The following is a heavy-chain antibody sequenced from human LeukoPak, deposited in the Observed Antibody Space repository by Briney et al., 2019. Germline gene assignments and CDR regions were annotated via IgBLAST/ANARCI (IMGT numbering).Heavy chain of an antibody. V-gene: IGHV4-34*01. CDR3: ARVLTVTNFDY. Sequence: SETLSLTCDVYGGSLSGYYWSWIRQPPGKGLEWIGSIYYSGSTYYNPSLKSRVTISVDTSKNQFSLKLSSVTAADTAVYYCARVLTVTNFDYWGQGTLVTVSS. CDR2: IYYSGST. CDR1: GGSLSGYY. J-gene: IGHJ4*02. D-gene: IGHD4-17*01.